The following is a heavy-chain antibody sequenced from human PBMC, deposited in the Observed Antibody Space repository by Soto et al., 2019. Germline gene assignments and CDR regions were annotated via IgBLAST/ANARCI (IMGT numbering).Heavy chain of an antibody. Sequence: QVQLVESGGGVVQPGRSLRLSCAASGFTFSSYAMHWVRQAPGKGLEWVAVISYDGSNKYYADSVKGRFTIYRDNSKNTLDLQMNSLRAEDTAVYYCARGARYYDILTGYGIDYWGQGTLVTVSS. CDR1: GFTFSSYA. J-gene: IGHJ4*02. CDR3: ARGARYYDILTGYGIDY. D-gene: IGHD3-9*01. CDR2: ISYDGSNK. V-gene: IGHV3-30-3*01.